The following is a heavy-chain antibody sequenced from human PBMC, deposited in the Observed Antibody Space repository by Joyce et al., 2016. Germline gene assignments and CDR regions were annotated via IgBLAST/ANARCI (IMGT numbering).Heavy chain of an antibody. Sequence: QVQLVESGGGVVQPGRSLRLYCAASGFTLYRYDLHWVRQAPGKWPEWVAVISFDGVAKSYSASVKVRFTISSYNSGTTLYLQMNSLRAEDTAVYYCARDFRDNGWIQSDDGFNIWGQGTTITVSS. V-gene: IGHV3-30-3*01. CDR3: ARDFRDNGWIQSDDGFNI. J-gene: IGHJ3*02. D-gene: IGHD5-18*01. CDR2: ISFDGVAK. CDR1: GFTLYRYD.